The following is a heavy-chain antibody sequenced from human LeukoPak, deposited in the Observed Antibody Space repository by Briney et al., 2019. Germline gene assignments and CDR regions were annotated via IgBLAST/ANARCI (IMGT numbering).Heavy chain of an antibody. J-gene: IGHJ4*02. V-gene: IGHV4-34*01. Sequence: PSETLSLTCAVYGGSFSGYYWSWIRQPPGKGLEWIGEINHSGSTNYNPSLKSRVTISVDTSKNQFSLKLSSVTAADTAVYYCARGLNDIVVVVAATFFDYWGQGTLVTVSS. CDR2: INHSGST. CDR3: ARGLNDIVVVVAATFFDY. CDR1: GGSFSGYY. D-gene: IGHD2-15*01.